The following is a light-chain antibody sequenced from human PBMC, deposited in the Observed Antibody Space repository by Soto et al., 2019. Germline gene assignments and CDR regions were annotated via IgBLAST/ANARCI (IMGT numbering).Light chain of an antibody. V-gene: IGLV1-44*01. J-gene: IGLJ2*01. Sequence: QSVLTQPTSVSGTPGQSVTVSCSGSSSNIGSNSVKWYQQFPGAAPKLLIYSNALRPSGVPDRFSGSKSGTSASLAISGLQPEDEADYYCAVWDDSLMGVFGGGTKLTVL. CDR3: AVWDDSLMGV. CDR1: SSNIGSNS. CDR2: SNA.